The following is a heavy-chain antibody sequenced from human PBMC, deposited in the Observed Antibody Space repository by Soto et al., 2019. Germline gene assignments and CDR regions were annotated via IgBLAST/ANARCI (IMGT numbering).Heavy chain of an antibody. J-gene: IGHJ4*02. CDR1: GGSISSYY. CDR3: ARAWGRVLDY. V-gene: IGHV4-59*01. Sequence: SETLSLTCTVSGGSISSYYWSWIRQPPGKGLEWIGYIYYSGSTNYNPSLKSRVTISVDTSKNQFSLKLSSVTAADTAVYYCARAWGRVLDYWGQGTLVTVSS. CDR2: IYYSGST. D-gene: IGHD3-16*01.